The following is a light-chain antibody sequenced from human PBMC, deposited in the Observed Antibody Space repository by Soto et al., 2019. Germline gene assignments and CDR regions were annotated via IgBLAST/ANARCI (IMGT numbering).Light chain of an antibody. CDR3: QQYNSWPYT. CDR2: NTF. CDR1: QSVSSN. V-gene: IGKV3-15*01. Sequence: IVMTQSPATLSVFPGERATLSCRASQSVSSNLVWYQQKPGQAPKLLIYNTFTRATGIPVRFSGSGSGTEFTLTISSLQSEDLAVYYCQQYNSWPYTFGQGTKLEI. J-gene: IGKJ2*01.